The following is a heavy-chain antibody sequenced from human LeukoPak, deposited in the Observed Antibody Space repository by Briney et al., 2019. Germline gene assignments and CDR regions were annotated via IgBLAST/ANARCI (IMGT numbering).Heavy chain of an antibody. V-gene: IGHV1-3*03. CDR1: GYTLTSYA. J-gene: IGHJ4*02. D-gene: IGHD3-22*01. CDR3: ARAPYYYDSSGPLDY. CDR2: INAGNGNT. Sequence: ASVKVSCKASGYTLTSYAMHWVRQAPGQRLEWMGWINAGNGNTKYSQEFQGRVTITRDTSASTAYMELSSLRSEDMAVYYCARAPYYYDSSGPLDYWGQGTLVTVSS.